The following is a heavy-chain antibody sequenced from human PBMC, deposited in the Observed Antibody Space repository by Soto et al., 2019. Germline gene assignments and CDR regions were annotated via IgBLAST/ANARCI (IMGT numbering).Heavy chain of an antibody. D-gene: IGHD4-4*01. J-gene: IGHJ6*03. Sequence: ASVKVSCKASGYTFRSYGISWVRQAPGQGLEWMGRISGYNGNTHYSQKFQGKVTMTTDTSTSTAYMELRNLRSDDTAVYYCVKADSNYAGRFSYYYMDVWGTGTMVTVSS. CDR3: VKADSNYAGRFSYYYMDV. CDR2: ISGYNGNT. CDR1: GYTFRSYG. V-gene: IGHV1-18*01.